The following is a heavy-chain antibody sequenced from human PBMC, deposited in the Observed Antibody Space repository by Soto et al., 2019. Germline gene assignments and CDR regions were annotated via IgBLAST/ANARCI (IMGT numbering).Heavy chain of an antibody. CDR2: ISGSGRTI. CDR3: ARLPLPWGWFDP. V-gene: IGHV3-11*01. D-gene: IGHD3-16*01. CDR1: GIVFSDY. J-gene: IGHJ5*02. Sequence: QVQLVESGGGLVKPGGSLRLSCAASGIVFSDYMSWVRQAPGKGLEWLSYISGSGRTIYSADSVKGRFTISRDNATNSLYLQMNNVRTEHTAVYYCARLPLPWGWFDPWGQGTLVTVSS.